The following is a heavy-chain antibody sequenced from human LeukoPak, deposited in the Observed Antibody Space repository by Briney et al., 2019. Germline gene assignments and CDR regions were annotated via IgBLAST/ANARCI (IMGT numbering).Heavy chain of an antibody. V-gene: IGHV3-30*02. CDR3: ANMNIVVVPAATPNY. J-gene: IGHJ4*02. CDR1: GFTFSSYV. Sequence: GGSLRLSCAASGFTFSSYVMHWVRQAPGKGLEWVAFIRYDGSNKYYADSVKGRFTISRDNSKNTLYLQMNSRRAEDTAVYYCANMNIVVVPAATPNYWGQGTLVTVSS. CDR2: IRYDGSNK. D-gene: IGHD2-2*01.